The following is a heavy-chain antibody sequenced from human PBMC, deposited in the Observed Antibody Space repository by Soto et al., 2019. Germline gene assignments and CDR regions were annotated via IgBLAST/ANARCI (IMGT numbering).Heavy chain of an antibody. D-gene: IGHD6-13*01. Sequence: SVKVSCKASGGTFSSYAISWVRQAPGQGLEWMGGIIPIFGTANYAQKFQGRVTITADESTSTAYMELSSLRSEDTAVYYCARSIAVAVDFDYWGQGTLVTVSS. J-gene: IGHJ4*02. CDR2: IIPIFGTA. CDR3: ARSIAVAVDFDY. V-gene: IGHV1-69*13. CDR1: GGTFSSYA.